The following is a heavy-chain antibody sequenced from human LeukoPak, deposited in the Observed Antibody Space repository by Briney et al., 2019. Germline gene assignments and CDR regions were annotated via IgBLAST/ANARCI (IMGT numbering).Heavy chain of an antibody. CDR3: AREGLGELTLDY. J-gene: IGHJ4*02. D-gene: IGHD3-16*01. V-gene: IGHV1-18*04. CDR2: INTYNGDT. Sequence: ASVKVSCKASGYTFTGYYMHWVRQAPGQGPEWMGWINTYNGDTNYAQKLQGRVTMTTDTSTNTAYMELRSLRSDDTAVYYCAREGLGELTLDYWGQGTLVTVSS. CDR1: GYTFTGYY.